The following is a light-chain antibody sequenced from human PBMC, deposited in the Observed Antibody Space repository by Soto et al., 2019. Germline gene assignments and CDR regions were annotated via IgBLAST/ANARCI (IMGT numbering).Light chain of an antibody. V-gene: IGKV3-11*01. CDR1: QSVGSY. CDR3: QQRSNWPLT. J-gene: IGKJ4*01. Sequence: EIVLTQSPATLSLSPGARVTLSCRASQSVGSYLAWYQQKPGQAPRLLIYDASNRATGIPARFSGSGSGTDFPLTISSLEPEDFAVYYCQQRSNWPLTFGGGTKVEIK. CDR2: DAS.